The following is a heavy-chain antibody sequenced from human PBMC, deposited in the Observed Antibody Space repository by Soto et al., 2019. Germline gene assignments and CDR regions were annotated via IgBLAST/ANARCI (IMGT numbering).Heavy chain of an antibody. J-gene: IGHJ4*02. Sequence: QVQLQESGPGLVKPSQTLSLTCTVSGGSTSSGDYYWSWIRQPPGKGLEWIGYIYYSGSTYYNPSLKSRVTISVDTSKNQFSLKLSSVTAADTAVYYCARGHIRGGLLWFGELLSYYFDYWGQGTLVTVSS. CDR2: IYYSGST. D-gene: IGHD3-10*01. V-gene: IGHV4-30-4*01. CDR1: GGSTSSGDYY. CDR3: ARGHIRGGLLWFGELLSYYFDY.